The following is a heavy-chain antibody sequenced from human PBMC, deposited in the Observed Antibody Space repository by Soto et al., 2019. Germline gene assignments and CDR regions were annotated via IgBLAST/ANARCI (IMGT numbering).Heavy chain of an antibody. Sequence: EVQLVESGGGLVQPGGSLRLSCSASGFTFSSYAMHWVRQAPGKGLEYVSAISSNGGSTYYADYMKGRFTISRDTSKNTLYLQIRGLRADDTAVYYCVKEGEGDDGDYWGQGTLVTVSS. CDR1: GFTFSSYA. V-gene: IGHV3-64D*06. CDR3: VKEGEGDDGDY. J-gene: IGHJ4*02. D-gene: IGHD2-21*02. CDR2: ISSNGGST.